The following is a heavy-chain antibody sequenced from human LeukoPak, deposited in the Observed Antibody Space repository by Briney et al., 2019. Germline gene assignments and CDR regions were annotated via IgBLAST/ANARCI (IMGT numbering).Heavy chain of an antibody. CDR3: ATDRTYDYVWGSYRYDAFDI. J-gene: IGHJ3*02. Sequence: ASVKVSCKVSGYTLTELSMHWVRQAPGKGLEWMGGFDPEDGETIYAQKFQGRVTMTEDTSTDTAYMELSSLRSEDTAVYYCATDRTYDYVWGSYRYDAFDIWGQGTMVTVPS. V-gene: IGHV1-24*01. CDR1: GYTLTELS. D-gene: IGHD3-16*02. CDR2: FDPEDGET.